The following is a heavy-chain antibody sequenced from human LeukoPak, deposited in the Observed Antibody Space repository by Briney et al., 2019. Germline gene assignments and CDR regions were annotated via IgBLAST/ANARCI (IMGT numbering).Heavy chain of an antibody. J-gene: IGHJ4*02. CDR2: INHSGST. V-gene: IGHV4-34*01. D-gene: IGHD3-10*01. CDR1: GGSFSTYY. CDR3: ARRGSGYYYGSAPETY. Sequence: SETLSLTCAVYGGSFSTYYWSWIRQPPGKGLEWIGEINHSGSTNYNPSLKSRVTISVDTSKNQFSLKLSSVTAADTAVYYCARRGSGYYYGSAPETYWGQGTLVTVSS.